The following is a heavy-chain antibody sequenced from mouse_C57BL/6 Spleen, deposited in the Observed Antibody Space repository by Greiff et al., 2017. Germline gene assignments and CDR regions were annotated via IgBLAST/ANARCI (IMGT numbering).Heavy chain of an antibody. J-gene: IGHJ2*01. Sequence: VHLVESGPELVKPGASVKLSCKASGYTFTSYDINWVKQRPGQGLEWIGWIYPRDGSTKYNEKFKGKATLTVDTSSSTAYMELHSLTSEDSAVYFCARGDYYGSRGPDYWGQGTTLTVSS. D-gene: IGHD1-1*01. CDR1: GYTFTSYD. V-gene: IGHV1-85*01. CDR2: IYPRDGST. CDR3: ARGDYYGSRGPDY.